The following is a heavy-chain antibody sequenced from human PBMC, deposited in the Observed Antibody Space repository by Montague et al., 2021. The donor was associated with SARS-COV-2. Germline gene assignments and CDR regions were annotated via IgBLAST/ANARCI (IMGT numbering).Heavy chain of an antibody. CDR2: ISSDGSYK. CDR3: ARDLLRHKGGFDS. Sequence: SLRLSCAASGFTFTSYSMNWVRQAPGKGLEALSVISSDGSYKYYADSVKGRFTIPRDNSRNTLYLQMNSLRPEDTAVYYCARDLLRHKGGFDSWGQGTLVTVSS. J-gene: IGHJ4*02. CDR1: GFTFTSYS. V-gene: IGHV3-30-3*01. D-gene: IGHD2/OR15-2a*01.